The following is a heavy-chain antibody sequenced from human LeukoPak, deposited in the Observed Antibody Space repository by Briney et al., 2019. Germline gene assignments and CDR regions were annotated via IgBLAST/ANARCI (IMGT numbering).Heavy chain of an antibody. CDR2: INHSGST. D-gene: IGHD1-26*01. J-gene: IGHJ4*02. Sequence: SETLSLTCAVYGGSFSGYYWSWIRQPPGKGLEWIGEINHSGSTNYNPSLKSRVTISVDTSKNQFSLNLSSVTAADTAVYYCARDSSGAGTVGATSGYWGQGTLVTVSS. CDR3: ARDSSGAGTVGATSGY. CDR1: GGSFSGYY. V-gene: IGHV4-34*01.